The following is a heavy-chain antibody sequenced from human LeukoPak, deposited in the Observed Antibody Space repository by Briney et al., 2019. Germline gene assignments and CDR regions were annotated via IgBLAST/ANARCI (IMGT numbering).Heavy chain of an antibody. Sequence: TGGSLRLSCAASGFTFSSYEMNWVRQAPGKGLEWVSYISSSGSTTYYADSVKGRFTISRDNAKNSVYLQMNSLRAEDTAFYYCAKDRSVGSSNYFDYWGQGTLGTVSS. V-gene: IGHV3-48*03. CDR1: GFTFSSYE. D-gene: IGHD1-26*01. CDR3: AKDRSVGSSNYFDY. CDR2: ISSSGSTT. J-gene: IGHJ4*02.